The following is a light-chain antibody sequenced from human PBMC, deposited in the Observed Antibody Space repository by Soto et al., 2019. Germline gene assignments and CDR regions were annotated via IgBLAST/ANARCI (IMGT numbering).Light chain of an antibody. CDR3: QEYNTNSRT. CDR2: KTS. CDR1: ESIYSW. Sequence: IRMTQSPSTLSASVGDTVTITCRASESIYSWLAWYKQMPGKAPQLLIYKTSTLHVGVPSRYSGSGSGAEYTLTISSLQPDDFASYYCQEYNTNSRTFGQGTRVENK. J-gene: IGKJ1*01. V-gene: IGKV1-5*03.